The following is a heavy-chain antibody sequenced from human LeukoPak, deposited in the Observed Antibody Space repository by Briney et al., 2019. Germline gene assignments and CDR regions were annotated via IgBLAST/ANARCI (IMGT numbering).Heavy chain of an antibody. CDR1: GFTFSSYG. J-gene: IGHJ6*02. V-gene: IGHV3-30*18. D-gene: IGHD2-21*02. Sequence: GGSLRLSCAASGFTFSSYGMHWVRQAPGKGLEWVAVISYDGSNKYYADSVKGRFTISRDNSKNTLYLQMNSLRAEDTAVYYCAKNPCGDCYSTYYYGMDVWGQGTTVTVSS. CDR2: ISYDGSNK. CDR3: AKNPCGDCYSTYYYGMDV.